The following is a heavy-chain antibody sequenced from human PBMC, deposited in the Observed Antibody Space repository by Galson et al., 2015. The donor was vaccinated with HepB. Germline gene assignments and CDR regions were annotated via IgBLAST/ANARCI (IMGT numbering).Heavy chain of an antibody. D-gene: IGHD6-13*01. CDR2: INTNTGNP. CDR1: GYTFTSYA. V-gene: IGHV7-4-1*02. CDR3: ASGIGVAAAGLHFYYYGMDV. J-gene: IGHJ6*02. Sequence: SVKVSCKASGYTFTSYAMHWVRQAPGQRLEWMGWINTNTGNPTYAQGFTGRFVFSLDTSVSTAYLQISSLKAEDTAVYYCASGIGVAAAGLHFYYYGMDVWGQGTTVAVSS.